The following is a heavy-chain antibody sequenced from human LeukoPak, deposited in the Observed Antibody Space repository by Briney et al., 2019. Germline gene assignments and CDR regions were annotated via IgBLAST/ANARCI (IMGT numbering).Heavy chain of an antibody. CDR3: ARAKPKNMVRGLIMRRESRYYFDY. CDR1: GFTVSSNY. V-gene: IGHV3-53*01. D-gene: IGHD3-10*01. J-gene: IGHJ4*02. CDR2: IYSGGST. Sequence: PGGSLRLSCAASGFTVSSNYMSWVRQAPGKGLEWVSVIYSGGSTYYADSVEGRFTISRDNSKSTLYIQMNSLGAEDTAVYYCARAKPKNMVRGLIMRRESRYYFDYWGQGTLVTVSS.